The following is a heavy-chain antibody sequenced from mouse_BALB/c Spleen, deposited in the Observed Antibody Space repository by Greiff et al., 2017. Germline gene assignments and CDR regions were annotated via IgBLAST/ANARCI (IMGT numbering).Heavy chain of an antibody. Sequence: EVQGVESGGGLVQPGGSMKLSCVASGFTFSNYWMNWVRQSPEKGLEWVAEIRLKSNNYATHYAESVKGRFTISRDDSKSSVYLQMNNLRAEDTGIYYCTLVALDYWGQGTTLTVSS. D-gene: IGHD1-1*01. J-gene: IGHJ2*01. V-gene: IGHV6-6*02. CDR2: IRLKSNNYAT. CDR1: GFTFSNYW. CDR3: TLVALDY.